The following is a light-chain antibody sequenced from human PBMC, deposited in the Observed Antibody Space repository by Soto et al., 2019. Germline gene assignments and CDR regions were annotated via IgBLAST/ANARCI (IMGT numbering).Light chain of an antibody. CDR3: QQSNSYPIP. Sequence: DIQMTQSPSTLSASVGDRVTLTCRASQRISSRLTWYQQRPGKAPKLLIYAASSLESGVSSRFSGSGSGTEFTLTISSLQPDDFATYYCQQSNSYPIPFGQGTRLEIK. CDR1: QRISSR. J-gene: IGKJ5*01. CDR2: AAS. V-gene: IGKV1-5*01.